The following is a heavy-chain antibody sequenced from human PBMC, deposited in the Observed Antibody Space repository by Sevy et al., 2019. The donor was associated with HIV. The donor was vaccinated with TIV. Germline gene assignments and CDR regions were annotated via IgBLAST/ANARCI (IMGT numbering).Heavy chain of an antibody. CDR3: ARSHQYSYGYLAAFDI. CDR2: ISAYNGNT. D-gene: IGHD5-18*01. J-gene: IGHJ3*02. Sequence: ASVKVSCKTSGYAFTGYWIHWVRQAPGQGLEWMGWISAYNGNTNYAQKLQGRVTMTTDTSTSTAYMELRSLRSDDTAVYYCARSHQYSYGYLAAFDIWGQGTMVTVSS. V-gene: IGHV1-18*04. CDR1: GYAFTGYW.